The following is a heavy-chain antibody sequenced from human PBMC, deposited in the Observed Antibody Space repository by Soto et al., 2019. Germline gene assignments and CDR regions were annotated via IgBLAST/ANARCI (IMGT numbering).Heavy chain of an antibody. CDR1: GGSISSYY. D-gene: IGHD1-1*01. V-gene: IGHV4-59*01. CDR3: ARGEPGSPFDP. Sequence: SETLSLTCTVSGGSISSYYWSWIRQPPGKGLEWIGYIYYSGSTNYNPSLKGRVTISVDTSKNQFSLKLSSVTAADTAVYYCARGEPGSPFDPWGQGTLVTVSS. J-gene: IGHJ5*02. CDR2: IYYSGST.